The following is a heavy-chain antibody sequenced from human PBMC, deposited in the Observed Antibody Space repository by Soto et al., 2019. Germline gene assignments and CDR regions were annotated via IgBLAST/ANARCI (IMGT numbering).Heavy chain of an antibody. CDR1: GGTFSSYS. CDR3: ARDSSRGIRPYYGMDV. CDR2: IIPIFGTA. D-gene: IGHD6-13*01. Sequence: GASVKVSCKASGGTFSSYSISWVRQAPGQGLEWMGGIIPIFGTANYAQKFQGRVTITADESTSTAYMELSSLRSEDTAVYYCARDSSRGIRPYYGMDVWGQGTTVTVSS. V-gene: IGHV1-69*13. J-gene: IGHJ6*02.